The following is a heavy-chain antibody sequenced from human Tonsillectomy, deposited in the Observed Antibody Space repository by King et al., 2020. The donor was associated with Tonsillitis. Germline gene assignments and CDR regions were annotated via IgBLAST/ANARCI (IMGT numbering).Heavy chain of an antibody. Sequence: VQLVESGGGLIQPGGSLRLSCAASGGTVSDNYMSCVRQAPGKGLEWGSGMFRGGSTYDADFVKGRFTISRDTSKKTLYLQMSSLRAEDTAVYYCTREGGWLGELPSIWGQGTLVTVSS. J-gene: IGHJ4*02. CDR3: TREGGWLGELPSI. V-gene: IGHV3-53*01. D-gene: IGHD3-10*01. CDR1: GGTVSDNY. CDR2: MFRGGST.